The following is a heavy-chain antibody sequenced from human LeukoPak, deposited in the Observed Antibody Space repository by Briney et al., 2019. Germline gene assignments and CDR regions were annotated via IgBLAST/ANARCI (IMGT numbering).Heavy chain of an antibody. D-gene: IGHD2-2*01. V-gene: IGHV3-48*03. J-gene: IGHJ4*02. CDR1: GFTFSSYE. Sequence: GGSLRLSXAASGFTFSSYEMNWVRQAPGKGLEWVSYISSSGSTIYYADSVQGRFTISRDNTKNSLYLQMNSLRAEDTAVYYCARGVVPAANDDFGFDYWGQGTLVTVSS. CDR2: ISSSGSTI. CDR3: ARGVVPAANDDFGFDY.